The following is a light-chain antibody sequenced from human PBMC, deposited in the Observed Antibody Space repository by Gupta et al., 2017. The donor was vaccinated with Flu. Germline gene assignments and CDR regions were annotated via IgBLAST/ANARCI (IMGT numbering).Light chain of an antibody. J-gene: IGKJ1*01. Sequence: SQPASLGDTFTLTCWASPSKSVYLDWYQQKPGQPPTLLIYTASSLQCGVPSRFSGRGSGTEFTLTISSLQPEDFASYYCQQSYGTRLTFGRGTKVEIK. CDR2: TAS. CDR3: QQSYGTRLT. CDR1: PSKSVY. V-gene: IGKV1-39*01.